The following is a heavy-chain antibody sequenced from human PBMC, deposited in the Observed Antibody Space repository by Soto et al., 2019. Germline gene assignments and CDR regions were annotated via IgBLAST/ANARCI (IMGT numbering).Heavy chain of an antibody. CDR3: ARSRALVSHPLDL. CDR2: ITWNSGDV. J-gene: IGHJ5*02. Sequence: EVLLVESGGGLVQPGRSLRLSCAASGFIFDDYAMHWVRQGPGKGLEWVSGITWNSGDVAYTGSVKGRFSISRDNAENSLYLHMNSLRPEDTAFYYYARSRALVSHPLDLWGQGTLVTVAS. CDR1: GFIFDDYA. D-gene: IGHD2-2*01. V-gene: IGHV3-9*01.